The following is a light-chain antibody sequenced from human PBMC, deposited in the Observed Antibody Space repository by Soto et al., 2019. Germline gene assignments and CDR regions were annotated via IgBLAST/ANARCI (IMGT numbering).Light chain of an antibody. J-gene: IGLJ3*02. CDR3: RSYTSSSTPWV. V-gene: IGLV2-14*01. CDR1: SSDVGGYNY. Sequence: QSALTQPASVSGSPGQSITISCTGTSSDVGGYNYVSWYQQHPGKAPKLMIYEVSNRPSGFSNRFSGSKSGNTASLTISGLQAEDEADYYCRSYTSSSTPWVFGGGTKLTVL. CDR2: EVS.